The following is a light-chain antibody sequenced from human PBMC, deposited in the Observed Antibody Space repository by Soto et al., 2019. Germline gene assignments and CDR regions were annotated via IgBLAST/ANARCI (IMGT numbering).Light chain of an antibody. Sequence: QSALTQPPSASGSLGQSVTISCTGTSSDVGGYNDVSWHQQHPGKAPKVMIYEVTKRPPGVPDRFSGSKSGNTASLTVSGLQAEDEADDYCSSFAGGGNPVLLGGGTKLTVL. V-gene: IGLV2-8*01. CDR1: SSDVGGYND. CDR3: SSFAGGGNPVL. CDR2: EVT. J-gene: IGLJ2*01.